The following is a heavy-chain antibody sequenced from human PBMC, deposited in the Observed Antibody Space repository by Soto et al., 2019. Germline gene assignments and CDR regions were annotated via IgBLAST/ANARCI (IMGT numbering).Heavy chain of an antibody. CDR2: IYYSGST. Sequence: SETLSLTXTVSGGSISSSSYYWGWIRQPPGKGLEWIGSIYYSGSTYYNPSLKSRVTISVDTSKNQFSLKLSSVTAADTAVYYCATNYAYYYYYGMDVWGQGTTVTVSS. CDR3: ATNYAYYYYYGMDV. V-gene: IGHV4-39*01. CDR1: GGSISSSSYY. J-gene: IGHJ6*02. D-gene: IGHD4-4*01.